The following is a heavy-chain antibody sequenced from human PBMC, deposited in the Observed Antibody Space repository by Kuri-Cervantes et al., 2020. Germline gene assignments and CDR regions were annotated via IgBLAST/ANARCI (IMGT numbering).Heavy chain of an antibody. Sequence: GESLKISCAASGFTFSTYSMNWVRQAPGKGLEWVSSISSTSSYIYYADSVKGRFTISRDNTKNSLYLQMNSLGVEDTAVYYCARDTNWGSYPSGGKLQDGFGIWGQGTLVTVSS. V-gene: IGHV3-21*01. D-gene: IGHD3-16*01. CDR3: ARDTNWGSYPSGGKLQDGFGI. CDR2: ISSTSSYI. CDR1: GFTFSTYS. J-gene: IGHJ3*02.